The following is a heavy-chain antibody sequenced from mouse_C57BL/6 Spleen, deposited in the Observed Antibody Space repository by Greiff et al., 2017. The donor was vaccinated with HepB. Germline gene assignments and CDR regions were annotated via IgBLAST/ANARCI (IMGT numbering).Heavy chain of an antibody. CDR2: IRNKANGYTT. CDR1: GFTFTDYY. V-gene: IGHV7-3*01. CDR3: ARSLAPITTVVEDYAMDY. D-gene: IGHD1-1*01. Sequence: EVQGVESGGGLVQPGGSLSLSCAASGFTFTDYYMSWVRQPPGKALEWLGFIRNKANGYTTEYSASVKGRFTISRDNSQSILYLQMNALRAEDSATYYCARSLAPITTVVEDYAMDYWGQGTSVTVSS. J-gene: IGHJ4*01.